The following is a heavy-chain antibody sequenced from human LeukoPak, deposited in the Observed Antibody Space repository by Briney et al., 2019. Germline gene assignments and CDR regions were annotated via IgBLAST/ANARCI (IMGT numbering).Heavy chain of an antibody. D-gene: IGHD5-24*01. CDR1: GGSISSYY. J-gene: IGHJ4*02. CDR2: IYYSGST. Sequence: SETLSLTCTVSGGSISSYYWSWIRQPPGKGLEWIGYIYYSGSTNYNPPLKSRVTISVDTSKNQFSLKLSSVTAADTAVYYCAVTPVGWLPLYYFDYWGQGTLVTVSS. V-gene: IGHV4-59*08. CDR3: AVTPVGWLPLYYFDY.